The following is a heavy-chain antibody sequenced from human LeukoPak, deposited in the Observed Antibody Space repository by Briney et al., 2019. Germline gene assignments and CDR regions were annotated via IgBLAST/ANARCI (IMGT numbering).Heavy chain of an antibody. CDR2: IYSGGST. CDR1: GFTFSSSA. CDR3: AREGYYDILTGYYRDY. J-gene: IGHJ4*02. V-gene: IGHV3-66*01. Sequence: GGSLRLSCAASGFTFSSSAMSWVRQAPGKGLEWVSVIYSGGSTYYADSVKGRFTISRDNSKNTLYLQMNSLRAEDTAVYYCAREGYYDILTGYYRDYWGQGTLVTVSS. D-gene: IGHD3-9*01.